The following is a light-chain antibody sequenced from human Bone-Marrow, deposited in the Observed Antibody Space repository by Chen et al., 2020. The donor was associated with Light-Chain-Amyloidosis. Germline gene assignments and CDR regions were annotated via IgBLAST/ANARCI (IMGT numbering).Light chain of an antibody. CDR2: WAS. V-gene: IGKV4-1*01. CDR1: QSVLYSSNNKNY. J-gene: IGKJ3*01. Sequence: DLVMTQSPDSLPVSLGERATINCKSSQSVLYSSNNKNYLAWYQQKPGQPPKLLISWASTRESGVPDRFTGSGSGTDFTLTISSLQAEDVAVYYCQQYYSAPFTFGPGTKVNIK. CDR3: QQYYSAPFT.